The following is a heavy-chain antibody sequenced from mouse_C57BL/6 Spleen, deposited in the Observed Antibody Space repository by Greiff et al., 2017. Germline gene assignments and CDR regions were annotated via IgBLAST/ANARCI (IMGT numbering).Heavy chain of an antibody. CDR1: GYTFTDYY. CDR2: INPYNGGT. D-gene: IGHD2-4*01. CDR3: ARGGGLRQKFAY. Sequence: EVKLVESGPVLVKPGASVKMSCKASGYTFTDYYMNWVKQSHGKSLEWIGVINPYNGGTSYNQKFKGKATLTVDKSSSTAYMELNSLTSEDSAVYYCARGGGLRQKFAYWGQGTLVTVSA. V-gene: IGHV1-19*01. J-gene: IGHJ3*01.